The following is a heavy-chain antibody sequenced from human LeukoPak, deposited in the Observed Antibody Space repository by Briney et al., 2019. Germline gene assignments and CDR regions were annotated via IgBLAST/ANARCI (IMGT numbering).Heavy chain of an antibody. CDR3: ARRGAGYYSGFSCYYFDY. D-gene: IGHD2-15*01. J-gene: IGHJ4*02. CDR2: IFPGDSDT. CDR1: GYSFTNYW. V-gene: IGHV5-51*01. Sequence: GASVKVSCKASGYSFTNYWIGWVRQMPGKGLEWMGIIFPGDSDTRYSPSLQGQVTISADKSISTAYLQWSSLKASDTAMYYCARRGAGYYSGFSCYYFDYWGQGTLVTVSS.